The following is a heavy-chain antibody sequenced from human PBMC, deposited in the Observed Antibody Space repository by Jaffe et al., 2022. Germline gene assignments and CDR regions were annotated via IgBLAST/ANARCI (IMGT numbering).Heavy chain of an antibody. Sequence: QVQLQESGPGLVKPSGTLSLTCAVSGGSISSSNWWSWIRQPPGKGLEWIGEIYHSGSTNYNPSLKSRVTISVDKSKNQFSLKLSSVTAADTAVYYCAPHVSYSSGWYNWFDPWGQGTLVTVSS. D-gene: IGHD6-19*01. CDR2: IYHSGST. CDR1: GGSISSSNW. V-gene: IGHV4-4*02. CDR3: APHVSYSSGWYNWFDP. J-gene: IGHJ5*02.